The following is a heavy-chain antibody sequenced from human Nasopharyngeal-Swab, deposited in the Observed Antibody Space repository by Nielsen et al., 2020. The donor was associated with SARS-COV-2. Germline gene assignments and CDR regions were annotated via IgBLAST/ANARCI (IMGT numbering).Heavy chain of an antibody. V-gene: IGHV2-70*11. CDR3: ARISSGWYRGYYFDY. J-gene: IGHJ4*02. Sequence: SGPTLVKPTQTLTLTCTFSGFSLSTSGMCVSWIRQPPGKALEWLARIDWDDDKYYSTSLKTRLTISKDTSKNQVVLTMTNMDPVDTATYYCARISSGWYRGYYFDYWGQGTLVTVSS. D-gene: IGHD6-19*01. CDR1: GFSLSTSGMC. CDR2: IDWDDDK.